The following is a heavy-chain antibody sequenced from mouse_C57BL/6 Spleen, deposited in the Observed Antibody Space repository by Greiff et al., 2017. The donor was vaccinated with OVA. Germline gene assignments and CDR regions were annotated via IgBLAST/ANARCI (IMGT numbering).Heavy chain of an antibody. CDR1: GYAFSSSW. Sequence: QVQLQQSGPELVKPGASVKISCKASGYAFSSSWMNWVKQRPGKGLEWIGRIYPGDGDTNYNGKFKGKATLTADKSSSTAYMQLSSLTSEDSAVYFCAEDDYDEVWCAYWGQGTLVTVSA. D-gene: IGHD2-4*01. J-gene: IGHJ3*01. CDR2: IYPGDGDT. V-gene: IGHV1-82*01. CDR3: AEDDYDEVWCAY.